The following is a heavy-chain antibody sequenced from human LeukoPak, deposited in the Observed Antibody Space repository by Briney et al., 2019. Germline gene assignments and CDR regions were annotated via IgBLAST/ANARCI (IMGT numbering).Heavy chain of an antibody. CDR3: ARGGYSDSGYYHFDY. CDR1: GGSISSSNW. V-gene: IGHV4-4*02. CDR2: IYHSGST. Sequence: SGTLSLTCAVSGGSISSSNWWSWVRQPPGKGLEWIGEIYHSGSTNYNPSLKSRVTISVDKSKNQFSLKLSSVTAADTAVYYCARGGYSDSGYYHFDYWGQGTLVTVSP. J-gene: IGHJ4*02. D-gene: IGHD3-22*01.